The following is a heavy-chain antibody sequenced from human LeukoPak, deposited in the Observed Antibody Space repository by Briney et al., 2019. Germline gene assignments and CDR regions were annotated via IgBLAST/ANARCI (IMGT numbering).Heavy chain of an antibody. J-gene: IGHJ5*02. CDR3: ARDRASYDFWSGYQGTWFDP. V-gene: IGHV4-38-2*02. Sequence: SETLSLTCTVSGYSISSGYYWGWIRQPPGKGLEWIGSIYHSGSTYYNPSLKSRVTISVDTSKNQFSLKLSSVTAADAAVYYCARDRASYDFWSGYQGTWFDPWGQGTLVTVSS. CDR1: GYSISSGYY. CDR2: IYHSGST. D-gene: IGHD3-3*01.